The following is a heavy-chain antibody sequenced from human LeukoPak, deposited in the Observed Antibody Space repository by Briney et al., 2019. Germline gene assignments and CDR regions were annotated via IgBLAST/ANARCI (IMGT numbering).Heavy chain of an antibody. CDR2: IYYSGNT. CDR1: GGSISSGDYY. Sequence: SETLSLTCTVSGGSISSGDYYWTWIRQPPGKGLEWIGYIYYSGNTYYNPSLKSRVTMSVDTSESQFSLKLSSVTAADTAVYYCAREYGSGSYYRDYYYGMDVWGQGTTVTVSS. CDR3: AREYGSGSYYRDYYYGMDV. J-gene: IGHJ6*02. V-gene: IGHV4-30-4*01. D-gene: IGHD3-10*01.